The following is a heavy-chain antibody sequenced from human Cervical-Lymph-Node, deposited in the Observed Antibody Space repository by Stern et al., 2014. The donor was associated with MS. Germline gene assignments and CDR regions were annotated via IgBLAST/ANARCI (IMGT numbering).Heavy chain of an antibody. V-gene: IGHV1-2*06. CDR1: GYTFIDYY. Sequence: VQLVESGAEVKKPGASVKVSCKASGYTFIDYYIHWVRQAPGQGLEWMGRVNPNSGDPNYSQKFQGRITMTRDTSINTAYMELSSLRSDDTAVYYCARVSLGEGFCSGGSCYSASGLDPWGQGTLVTVSS. CDR3: ARVSLGEGFCSGGSCYSASGLDP. D-gene: IGHD2-15*01. J-gene: IGHJ5*02. CDR2: VNPNSGDP.